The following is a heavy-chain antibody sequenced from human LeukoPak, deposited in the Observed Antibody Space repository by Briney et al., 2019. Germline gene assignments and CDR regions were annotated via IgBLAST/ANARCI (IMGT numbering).Heavy chain of an antibody. Sequence: PSETLSLTCAVYGGSFSGYYWSRIRQPPGKGLEWIGEINHSGSTNYNPSLKSRVTISVDTSKNQFSLRLSSVTAADTAVYYCARGSFMITFGGVPHRWFDPWGQGTLVTVSS. CDR2: INHSGST. V-gene: IGHV4-34*01. D-gene: IGHD3-16*01. CDR1: GGSFSGYY. CDR3: ARGSFMITFGGVPHRWFDP. J-gene: IGHJ5*02.